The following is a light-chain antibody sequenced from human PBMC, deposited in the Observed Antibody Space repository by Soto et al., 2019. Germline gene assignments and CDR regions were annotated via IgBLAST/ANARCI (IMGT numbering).Light chain of an antibody. CDR2: NVY. CDR1: SSDVGAYNF. CDR3: SAYTGSRTYV. J-gene: IGLJ1*01. V-gene: IGLV2-14*03. Sequence: QSALTQPASVSGSPGQSITISCTGTSSDVGAYNFVSWHQQHPGKAPKLMIYNVYDRPSGISYRFSGSKSGNTASLTISGLQGEDEADYYCSAYTGSRTYVFGTGTKVTV.